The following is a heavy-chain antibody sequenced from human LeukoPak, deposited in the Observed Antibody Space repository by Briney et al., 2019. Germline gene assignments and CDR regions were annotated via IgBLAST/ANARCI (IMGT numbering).Heavy chain of an antibody. CDR1: GFTFDDYA. D-gene: IGHD4-17*01. V-gene: IGHV3-43*02. CDR2: ISGDGGST. J-gene: IGHJ6*02. Sequence: GGSLRLSCAASGFTFDDYAMHWVRQAPGKGLEWVSLISGDGGSTYYADSVKGRFTISSDNSKNSLYLQMNSLRTEDTALYYCQNDVLPTAVTAYCLYYSVLELWAQGTRVTVSS. CDR3: QNDVLPTAVTAYCLYYSVLEL.